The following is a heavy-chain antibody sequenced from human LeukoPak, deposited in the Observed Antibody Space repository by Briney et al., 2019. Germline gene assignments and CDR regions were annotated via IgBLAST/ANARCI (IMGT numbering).Heavy chain of an antibody. CDR1: GYTFTSYG. Sequence: SVKVSCKASGYTFTSYGISWVRQAPGQGLEWMGGIIPIFGTADYAQKFQGRVTITADESTSTAYMELSSLRSEDTAVYYCARRGRGYNWFDPWGQGTLVTVSS. CDR2: IIPIFGTA. D-gene: IGHD1-26*01. V-gene: IGHV1-69*13. J-gene: IGHJ5*02. CDR3: ARRGRGYNWFDP.